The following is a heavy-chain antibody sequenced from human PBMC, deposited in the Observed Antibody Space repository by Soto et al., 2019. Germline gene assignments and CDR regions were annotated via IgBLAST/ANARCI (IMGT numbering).Heavy chain of an antibody. D-gene: IGHD2-15*01. V-gene: IGHV4-31*03. CDR2: IYYSGST. CDR3: ARGLGGYCSGGSCPDV. CDR1: GGSISSGGYY. J-gene: IGHJ6*02. Sequence: SETLSLTCTVSGGSISSGGYYWSWIRQHPGKGLEWIGYIYYSGSTYYNPSLKSRVTISVDTSKNQFSLKLSSVTAADTAVYYCARGLGGYCSGGSCPDVWGQGTTVTVSS.